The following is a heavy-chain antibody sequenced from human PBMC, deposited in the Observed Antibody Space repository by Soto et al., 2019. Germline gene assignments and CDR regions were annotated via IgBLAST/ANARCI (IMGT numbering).Heavy chain of an antibody. J-gene: IGHJ4*02. Sequence: ASVKVSCKASGYTFTGYYMHWVRQAPGQGLEWMGWINPNSGGTNYAQKFQGRVTMTRDTSISTAYMELSRLRSDDTAVYYCARYLPYYCTNGVCYPALDYWGQGTLVTVSS. CDR1: GYTFTGYY. CDR2: INPNSGGT. CDR3: ARYLPYYCTNGVCYPALDY. D-gene: IGHD2-8*01. V-gene: IGHV1-2*02.